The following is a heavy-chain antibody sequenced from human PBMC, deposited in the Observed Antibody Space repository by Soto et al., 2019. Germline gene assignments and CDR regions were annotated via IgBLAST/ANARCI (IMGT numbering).Heavy chain of an antibody. CDR1: GFTGSY. CDR2: IHSDGNT. CDR3: ATGMDNAKSHH. V-gene: IGHV3-66*01. Sequence: EVQVVESGGDLVQPGGSLRLSCAVSGFTGSYMTWVRQAPGKGLEWVSFIHSDGNTFYADTVKGRFTISGDKSKNTVSLQMNSLRAEDTAVYYCATGMDNAKSHHWGQGTLVTVSS. D-gene: IGHD1-1*01. J-gene: IGHJ1*01.